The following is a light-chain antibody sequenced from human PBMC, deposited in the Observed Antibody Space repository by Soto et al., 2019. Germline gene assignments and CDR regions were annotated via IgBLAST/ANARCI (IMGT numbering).Light chain of an antibody. J-gene: IGKJ4*01. Sequence: DIQMTQSPSSLSASVGDRVTITCRASQRVSSYLNWNQQKPGKAPKFLIYAASSLQSGVPSRFSGSGSGTDFTLTISSLQPEDFATYYCQQYYSTPLTFGGGTKVEIK. CDR3: QQYYSTPLT. CDR1: QRVSSY. V-gene: IGKV1-39*01. CDR2: AAS.